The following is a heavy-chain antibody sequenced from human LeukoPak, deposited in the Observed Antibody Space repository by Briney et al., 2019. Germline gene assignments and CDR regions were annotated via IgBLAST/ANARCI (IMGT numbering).Heavy chain of an antibody. CDR1: GFTFGDYA. CDR3: TLSGGIY. V-gene: IGHV3-49*04. Sequence: GGSLRLSCTASGFTFGDYAMSWVRQAPGKGLEWVGFIRSKAYGGTTEYAASVKGRCTISRDDSKSIAYLQMNSLKTEDTAVCYCTLSGGIYWGQGTLVTVSS. J-gene: IGHJ4*02. CDR2: IRSKAYGGTT. D-gene: IGHD2-15*01.